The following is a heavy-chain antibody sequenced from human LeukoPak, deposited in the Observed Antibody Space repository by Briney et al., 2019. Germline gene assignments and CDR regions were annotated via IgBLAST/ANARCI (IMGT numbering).Heavy chain of an antibody. CDR3: PRLGEAPYYFDT. CDR1: GLTFSSYS. Sequence: PGGSLRLSCGASGLTFSSYSMHGVRQAPGKGLEWVSSISSSRSYIYSADSVKGRFTISRDNATNSLYLQMNSLRAEDPAVYYVPRLGEAPYYFDTWGKGTRVTVSS. J-gene: IGHJ4*02. V-gene: IGHV3-21*01. CDR2: ISSSRSYI. D-gene: IGHD1-26*01.